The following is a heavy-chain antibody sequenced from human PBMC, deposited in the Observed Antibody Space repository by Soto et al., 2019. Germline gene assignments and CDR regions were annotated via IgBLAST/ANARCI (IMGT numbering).Heavy chain of an antibody. V-gene: IGHV3-7*01. CDR3: ARGPH. J-gene: IGHJ1*01. Sequence: EVQLVESGGGLVQPGGSLRLSCAASGFTFSTSWMSWVRQAPGKGLEWVANIKQDGSEIYYVDSVKGRFTISRDNAKNSRYVQMNSLRAEDTAVYYCARGPHWGQGTLVTVSS. CDR2: IKQDGSEI. CDR1: GFTFSTSW.